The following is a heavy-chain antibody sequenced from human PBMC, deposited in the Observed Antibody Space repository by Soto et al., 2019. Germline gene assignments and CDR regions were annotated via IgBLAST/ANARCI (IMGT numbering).Heavy chain of an antibody. CDR1: GYTFINYA. CDR2: INTGNGNT. J-gene: IGHJ6*03. V-gene: IGHV1-3*04. D-gene: IGHD3-3*01. CDR3: ARESYDFWIGYYPVYYYYMDV. Sequence: ASVKVYCKASGYTFINYAMNWVRQAPGQRLEWMGWINTGNGNTKYSQNFQGRVTITRDTSASTAYMELRSLRSDDTAVYYCARESYDFWIGYYPVYYYYMDVWGKGTTVTVSS.